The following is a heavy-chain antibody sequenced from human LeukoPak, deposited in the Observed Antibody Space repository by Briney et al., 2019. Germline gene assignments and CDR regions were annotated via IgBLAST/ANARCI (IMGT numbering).Heavy chain of an antibody. J-gene: IGHJ4*02. CDR1: GYTFTCYG. D-gene: IGHD2-2*01. V-gene: IGHV1-18*01. Sequence: ASVKVTCKASGYTFTCYGVSWVRQPPGQGLEWMGWISGYNGNTNYAQKLQVRVTMTTDTSTSTAYMELRSLRSDDTAVYYCARDLGGVVPTAMYTDFWGQGTLVTVSS. CDR3: ARDLGGVVPTAMYTDF. CDR2: ISGYNGNT.